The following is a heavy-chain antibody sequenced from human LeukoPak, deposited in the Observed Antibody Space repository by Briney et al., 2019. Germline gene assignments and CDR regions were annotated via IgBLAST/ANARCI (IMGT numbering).Heavy chain of an antibody. D-gene: IGHD2-2*02. Sequence: PGGSLRLSCAVSGFTFSSYAMSWVRQAPGKGLEWVSGIIDSGDITYYANSVKGRFTISRDNSKNTLYLQMNSLRAEDTAVYYCARTAPAAIYWFDPWGQGTLVTVSS. CDR1: GFTFSSYA. J-gene: IGHJ5*02. CDR3: ARTAPAAIYWFDP. CDR2: IIDSGDIT. V-gene: IGHV3-23*01.